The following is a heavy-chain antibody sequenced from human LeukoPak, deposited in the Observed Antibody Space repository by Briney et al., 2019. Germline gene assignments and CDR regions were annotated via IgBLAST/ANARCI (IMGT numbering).Heavy chain of an antibody. Sequence: SETLSLTCTVSGGSISSYYWSWIRQPPGKGLEWIGYIYYSGSTNYNPSLKSRVTISVDTSKNQFSLKLSSVTAADTAVYYCARGVMDWNDSGVDYWGQGTLVTVSS. D-gene: IGHD1-1*01. CDR3: ARGVMDWNDSGVDY. J-gene: IGHJ4*02. V-gene: IGHV4-59*01. CDR2: IYYSGST. CDR1: GGSISSYY.